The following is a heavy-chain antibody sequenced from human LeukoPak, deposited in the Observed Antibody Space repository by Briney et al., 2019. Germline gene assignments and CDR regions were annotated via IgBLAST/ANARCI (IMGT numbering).Heavy chain of an antibody. CDR1: GFTFDDYA. V-gene: IGHV3-9*01. J-gene: IGHJ3*02. D-gene: IGHD3/OR15-3a*01. CDR3: AKDMDRWVCAFDI. CDR2: ISWISGSI. Sequence: GRSLRLSCAASGFTFDDYAMHWVRKAPGKGLEWVSGISWISGSIGYADSVKGRFTISRDNAKNSLYLQMNSLRAEDTALYYCAKDMDRWVCAFDIWGQGTMVTVSS.